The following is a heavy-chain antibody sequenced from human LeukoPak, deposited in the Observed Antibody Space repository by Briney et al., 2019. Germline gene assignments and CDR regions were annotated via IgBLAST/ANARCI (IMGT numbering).Heavy chain of an antibody. Sequence: SETLSLTCAVYGGSFSGYYWSWIRQPPGKGLEWIGEINHSGSTNYNPSLKSRVTISVDTSKNQFSLKLSSVTAADTAVYYCARGRGRAARLPWPLDCWGQGTLVTVSS. CDR1: GGSFSGYY. V-gene: IGHV4-34*01. CDR3: ARGRGRAARLPWPLDC. CDR2: INHSGST. D-gene: IGHD6-6*01. J-gene: IGHJ4*02.